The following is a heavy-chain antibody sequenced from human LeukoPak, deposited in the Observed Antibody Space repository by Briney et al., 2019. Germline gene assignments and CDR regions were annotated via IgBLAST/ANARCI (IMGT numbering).Heavy chain of an antibody. J-gene: IGHJ4*02. CDR1: GGSISSYY. CDR3: ASIITIFGVVTYFDY. Sequence: PSETLSLTCTVSGGSISSYYWSWIRQPPGKGLEWIGYIYYSGSTNYNPSLTSRVTISVDTSKNQFSLKLSSVPASDTAVYYCASIITIFGVVTYFDYWGQGTLVTVSS. V-gene: IGHV4-59*01. D-gene: IGHD3-3*01. CDR2: IYYSGST.